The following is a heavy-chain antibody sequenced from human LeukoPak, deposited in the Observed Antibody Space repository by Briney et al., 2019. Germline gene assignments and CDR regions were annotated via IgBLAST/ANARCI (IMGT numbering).Heavy chain of an antibody. Sequence: GASVKVSCKASGGTFSSYAISWVRQAPGQGLEWMGGIIPIFGTANYAQKFQGRVTITTDESTSTAYMELSSLRSEDTAVYYCARDVLAVAGTNWFDPWGQGTLVTVSS. V-gene: IGHV1-69*05. CDR3: ARDVLAVAGTNWFDP. CDR1: GGTFSSYA. J-gene: IGHJ5*02. CDR2: IIPIFGTA. D-gene: IGHD6-19*01.